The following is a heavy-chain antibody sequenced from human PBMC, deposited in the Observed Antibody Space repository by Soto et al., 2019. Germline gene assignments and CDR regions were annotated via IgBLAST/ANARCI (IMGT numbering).Heavy chain of an antibody. Sequence: EVQLVESGGGLVQPGGSLRLSCAASGFTFSSYSMNWVRQAPGKGLEWVSYISSSSSTIYYADSVKGRFTISRDNAKNSLYLQMNSLRAEETAVYYCARDGLGGYYDFWSGLISHFDYWGQGTLVTVSS. D-gene: IGHD3-3*01. CDR2: ISSSSSTI. CDR3: ARDGLGGYYDFWSGLISHFDY. J-gene: IGHJ4*02. V-gene: IGHV3-48*01. CDR1: GFTFSSYS.